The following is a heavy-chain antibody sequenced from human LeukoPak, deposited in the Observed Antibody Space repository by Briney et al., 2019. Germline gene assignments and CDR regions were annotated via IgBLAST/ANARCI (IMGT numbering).Heavy chain of an antibody. D-gene: IGHD6-13*01. V-gene: IGHV3-21*01. Sequence: GGSLRLSCAASGFTFSSYSMNWVRQAPGKGLEWVSSISSSSYIYYADSVKGRFTISRDNAKNSLYLQMNSLRAEDTAVYYCARTLSSSWYFAFDIWGQGTMVTVSS. CDR3: ARTLSSSWYFAFDI. J-gene: IGHJ3*02. CDR2: ISSSSYI. CDR1: GFTFSSYS.